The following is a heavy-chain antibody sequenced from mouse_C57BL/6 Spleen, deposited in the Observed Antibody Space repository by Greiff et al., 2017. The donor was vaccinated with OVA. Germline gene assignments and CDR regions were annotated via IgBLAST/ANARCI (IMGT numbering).Heavy chain of an antibody. CDR2: INPNNGGT. D-gene: IGHD2-4*01. V-gene: IGHV1-22*01. CDR1: GYTFTDYN. CDR3: ARSPPYDYDGAWFAY. Sequence: VQLQQSGPELVKPGASVKMSCKASGYTFTDYNMHWVKQSHGKSLEWIGYINPNNGGTSYNQKFKGKATLTVNKSSSTAYMELRSLTSEDSAVYYCARSPPYDYDGAWFAYWAQGTLVTVSA. J-gene: IGHJ3*01.